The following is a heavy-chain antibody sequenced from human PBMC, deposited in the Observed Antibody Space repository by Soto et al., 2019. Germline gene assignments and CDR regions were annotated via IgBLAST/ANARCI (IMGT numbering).Heavy chain of an antibody. CDR1: GFTFSNAW. Sequence: EVQLVESGGGLVKPGGSLRLSCAASGFTFSNAWMNWVRQAPGKGLEWVGRIKSKTDGGTTDYAAPVKGRFTISRDDSKNTLYLQMNSLKTEDTAVYYCTTDRRLSMVRGVILSPNWYFDLWGRGTLVTVSS. V-gene: IGHV3-15*07. J-gene: IGHJ2*01. D-gene: IGHD3-10*01. CDR2: IKSKTDGGTT. CDR3: TTDRRLSMVRGVILSPNWYFDL.